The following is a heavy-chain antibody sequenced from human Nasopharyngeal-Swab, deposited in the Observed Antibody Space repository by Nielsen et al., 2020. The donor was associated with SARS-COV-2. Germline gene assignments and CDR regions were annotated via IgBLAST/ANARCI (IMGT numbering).Heavy chain of an antibody. J-gene: IGHJ5*02. CDR3: ATHTVGGNNWFDP. V-gene: IGHV5-10-1*01. D-gene: IGHD4-23*01. Sequence: VRQMPGKGLVWMGRIEPSDSYTNYSPSFQGHVTISADKSISTAYLQWSKLKASDTAMYYCATHTVGGNNWFDPWGQGTLVTVSS. CDR2: IEPSDSYT.